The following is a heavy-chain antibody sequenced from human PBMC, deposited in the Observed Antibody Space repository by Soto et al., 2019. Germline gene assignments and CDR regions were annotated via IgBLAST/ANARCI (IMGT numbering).Heavy chain of an antibody. CDR3: AGSGVVYQVGTILWFDP. D-gene: IGHD6-6*01. Sequence: QVQLVESGGGVVQPGKSLRLSCAASGFPFSIYGMHWVRQAPGKGLEWVAVISDDGSKKFYAESVKGRFAVSRDNSKNALFWHRTAVKADDTALYYSAGSGVVYQVGTILWFDPWGQGTLVTVSS. V-gene: IGHV3-30*03. CDR2: ISDDGSKK. CDR1: GFPFSIYG. J-gene: IGHJ5*02.